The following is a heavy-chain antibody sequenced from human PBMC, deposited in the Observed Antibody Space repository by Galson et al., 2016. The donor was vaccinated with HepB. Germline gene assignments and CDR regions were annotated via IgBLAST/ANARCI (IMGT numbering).Heavy chain of an antibody. D-gene: IGHD2-8*01. J-gene: IGHJ5*02. Sequence: SETLSLTCTVSGASTNYHWSWIRQPPGKGLEWIGYINHDGTTKYNPSLWSRVTISLDTSRNQFSLNLRSVTAADTALYFCAAYLMGGSGKGPWGQGTLVTVSS. CDR1: GASTNYH. CDR2: INHDGTT. CDR3: AAYLMGGSGKGP. V-gene: IGHV4-59*12.